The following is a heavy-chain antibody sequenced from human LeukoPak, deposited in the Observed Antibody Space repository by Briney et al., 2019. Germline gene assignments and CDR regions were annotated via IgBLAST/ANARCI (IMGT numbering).Heavy chain of an antibody. CDR3: ARGVDYYGSGSYLFY. CDR2: INHSGST. D-gene: IGHD3-10*01. J-gene: IGHJ4*02. CDR1: GGSFSGYY. V-gene: IGHV4-34*01. Sequence: PSETLSLTCAVYGGSFSGYYWSWIRQPPGKGLEWIGEINHSGSTNCNPSLKSRVTISVDTSKNQFSLKLSSVTAADTAVYYCARGVDYYGSGSYLFYWGQGTLVTVSS.